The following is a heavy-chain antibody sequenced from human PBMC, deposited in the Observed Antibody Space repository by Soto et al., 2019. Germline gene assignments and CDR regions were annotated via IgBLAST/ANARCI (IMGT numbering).Heavy chain of an antibody. V-gene: IGHV3-72*01. CDR2: SKNKADSYTT. Sequence: EVQLVESGGGLVQPGGSLRLSCAASGFTFSDHYMDWVRQAPGKGLEWVGRSKNKADSYTTEYAASVKGRFTISRDGSKNSLYLQMNSLKTEDTAVYYCTVWGWANDFGAAWCQGILVTVSS. D-gene: IGHD3-16*01. CDR1: GFTFSDHY. J-gene: IGHJ4*02. CDR3: TVWGWANDFGAA.